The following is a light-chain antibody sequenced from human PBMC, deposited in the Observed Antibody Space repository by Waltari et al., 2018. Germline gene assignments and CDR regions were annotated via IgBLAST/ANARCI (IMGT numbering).Light chain of an antibody. Sequence: DIVMTQSPDSLAVSLGERATINCKSSQSLLYTSNNKNYLAWYQQKPGQPPKLLIYWASTRESGVPDRFSGSGYGTDFTLTISSLQAEDVAVYYCHHYYSTPRTFGQGTKVEIK. CDR2: WAS. CDR1: QSLLYTSNNKNY. J-gene: IGKJ1*01. CDR3: HHYYSTPRT. V-gene: IGKV4-1*01.